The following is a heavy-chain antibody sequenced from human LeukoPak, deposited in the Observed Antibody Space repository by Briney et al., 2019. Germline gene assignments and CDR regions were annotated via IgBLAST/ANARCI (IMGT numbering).Heavy chain of an antibody. Sequence: PGGSLRLSCAASGFTFSRYNMNWVRQAPGKGLEWVSAISGSGGSTYYADSVKGRFTISRDNSKNTLYLQMNSLRAEDTAVYYCAKDRFGGSGSGYWGQGTLVTVSS. D-gene: IGHD3-10*01. V-gene: IGHV3-23*01. CDR3: AKDRFGGSGSGY. CDR2: ISGSGGST. CDR1: GFTFSRYN. J-gene: IGHJ4*02.